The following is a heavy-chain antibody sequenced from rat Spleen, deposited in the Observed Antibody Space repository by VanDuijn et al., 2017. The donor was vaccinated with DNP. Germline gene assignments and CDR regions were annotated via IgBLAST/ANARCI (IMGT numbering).Heavy chain of an antibody. CDR3: TRGGTTRPVYYVMDA. D-gene: IGHD1-4*01. CDR1: GFTFSNYY. CDR2: ISTSGSRA. Sequence: EVQLVESGGGLVQPGRSLKLSCAASGFTFSNYYMAWVRQAPKKGLEWVATISTSGSRAYYPDSVKGRFTISRDDAKSSLYLQMNSLRSEDTATYYCTRGGTTRPVYYVMDAWGQGASVTVSS. J-gene: IGHJ4*01. V-gene: IGHV5-27*01.